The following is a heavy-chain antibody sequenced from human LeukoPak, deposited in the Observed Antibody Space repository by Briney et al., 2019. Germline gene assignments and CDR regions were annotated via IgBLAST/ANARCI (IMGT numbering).Heavy chain of an antibody. CDR3: AREVVVAATRVYYFDY. CDR2: IIPIFGTA. V-gene: IGHV1-69*05. Sequence: SVKVPCKASGGTFSSYAISWVRQAPGQGLEWMGGIIPIFGTANYAQKFQGRVTITTDESTSTAYMELSSLRSEDTAVYYCAREVVVAATRVYYFDYWGQGTLVTVSS. D-gene: IGHD2-15*01. J-gene: IGHJ4*02. CDR1: GGTFSSYA.